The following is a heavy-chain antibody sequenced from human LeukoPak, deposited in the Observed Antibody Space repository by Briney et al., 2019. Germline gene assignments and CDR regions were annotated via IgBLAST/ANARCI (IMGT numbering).Heavy chain of an antibody. CDR3: ARVGGYSYGNYYFNY. CDR2: ISHSGST. D-gene: IGHD5-18*01. V-gene: IGHV4-38-2*01. J-gene: IGHJ4*02. Sequence: SETLSLTCAVSGYSISSGYYWGWIRQPPGKGLDWIGSISHSGSTYYNPSLRSRVTISIDTSKNQFSLTLTSVTATDTAVYYCARVGGYSYGNYYFNYWGQGTLVTASS. CDR1: GYSISSGYY.